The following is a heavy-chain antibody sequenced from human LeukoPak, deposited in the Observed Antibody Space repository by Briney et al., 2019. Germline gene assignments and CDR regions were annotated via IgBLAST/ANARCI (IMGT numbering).Heavy chain of an antibody. Sequence: GGALRLSCVGCGFTLNSYNMKWVGQAPGKGLEGVSSISYRSSDIENADSVKGRFTISRDNAKQSLYLQMNTLRPEDTALYYCAKDILSPLEGYFDSFGSFDYWGQGALGTVSS. CDR2: ISYRSSDI. D-gene: IGHD3-9*01. J-gene: IGHJ4*02. V-gene: IGHV3-21*04. CDR3: AKDILSPLEGYFDSFGSFDY. CDR1: GFTLNSYN.